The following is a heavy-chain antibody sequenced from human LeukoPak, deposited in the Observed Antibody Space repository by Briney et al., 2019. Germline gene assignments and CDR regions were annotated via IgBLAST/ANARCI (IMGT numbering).Heavy chain of an antibody. V-gene: IGHV3-48*01. CDR2: ISSSSSTI. CDR1: GFTFSSYS. CDR3: ARPITIFGVVPSDY. Sequence: GGSLRLSCAASGFTFSSYSMNWVRQAPGKGLEWVSYISSSSSTIYYADSVKGRLTISRDNAKNSLYLQMNSLRAEDTAVYYCARPITIFGVVPSDYWGQGTLVTASS. D-gene: IGHD3-3*01. J-gene: IGHJ4*02.